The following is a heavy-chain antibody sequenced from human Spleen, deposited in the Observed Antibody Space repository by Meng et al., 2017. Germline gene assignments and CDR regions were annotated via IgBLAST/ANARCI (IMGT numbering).Heavy chain of an antibody. D-gene: IGHD3-10*01. V-gene: IGHV1-18*01. CDR2: FVNYRDT. Sequence: QVQLVQSGAEVKKPGSSVKVSCKASGGTFSNYAISWVRQAPGQGLEWMGWFVNYRDTYPAPKFQHRVTMTTDTLTNTVFMELRSLTPDDTAVYYCVRGTPGRSYCDYWGQGTLVTVSS. CDR1: GGTFSNYA. CDR3: VRGTPGRSYCDY. J-gene: IGHJ4*02.